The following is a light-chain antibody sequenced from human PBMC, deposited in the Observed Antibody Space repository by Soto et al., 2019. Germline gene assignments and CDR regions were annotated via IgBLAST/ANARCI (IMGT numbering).Light chain of an antibody. Sequence: DIQMTQSPSSLSASVGDSVTITCRASQNINTYLNWYRQKPGTAPKLLLYATSILQSGVPSRFSATGSGTDFTLTISSLQREDFATYYCQQSYTAPRTFGQGTKLEIK. CDR3: QQSYTAPRT. CDR2: ATS. CDR1: QNINTY. J-gene: IGKJ2*02. V-gene: IGKV1-39*01.